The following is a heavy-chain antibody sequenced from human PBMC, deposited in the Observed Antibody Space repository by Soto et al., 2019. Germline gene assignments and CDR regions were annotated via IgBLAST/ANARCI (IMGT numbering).Heavy chain of an antibody. CDR3: ARGRLSTGVVVVAATGRYGMDV. D-gene: IGHD2-15*01. V-gene: IGHV4-34*01. CDR1: GGSFSGYY. CDR2: INHSGST. Sequence: SETLSLTCAVYGGSFSGYYWSWIRQPPGKGLEWIGEINHSGSTNYNPSLKSRVTISVDTSKNQFSLKLSSVTAADTAVYHCARGRLSTGVVVVAATGRYGMDVWGQGTTV. J-gene: IGHJ6*02.